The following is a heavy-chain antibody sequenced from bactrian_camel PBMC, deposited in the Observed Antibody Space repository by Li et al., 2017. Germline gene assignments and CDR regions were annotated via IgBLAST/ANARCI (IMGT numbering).Heavy chain of an antibody. CDR3: AITDSGYHQ. V-gene: IGHV3-1*01. D-gene: IGHD3*01. CDR2: ITYSSASK. Sequence: VQLVESGGGSVQAGETLRLSCTLSGFTLDDTDMAWFRQAPGKGVEWVGTITYSSASKRYADSVKGRFTISRDNAKNTMYLQMNNLQTQDTAMYYCAITDSGYHQRGQGTQVTVS. CDR1: GFTLDDTD. J-gene: IGHJ4*01.